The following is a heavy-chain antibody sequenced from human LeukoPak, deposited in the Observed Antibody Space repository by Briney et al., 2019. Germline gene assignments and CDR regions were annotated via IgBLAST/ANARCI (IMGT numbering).Heavy chain of an antibody. Sequence: GGSLRLSCAASGFTFSSYAMSWVRRAPGKGLEWVSSISGSGAYIYYADSVKGRFTISRDNSKNTLYLQMNSLRAEDTAVYYCAKIVTSTSTYWGQGTLVTVSS. CDR2: ISGSGAYI. J-gene: IGHJ4*02. CDR3: AKIVTSTSTY. CDR1: GFTFSSYA. V-gene: IGHV3-23*01. D-gene: IGHD2-2*01.